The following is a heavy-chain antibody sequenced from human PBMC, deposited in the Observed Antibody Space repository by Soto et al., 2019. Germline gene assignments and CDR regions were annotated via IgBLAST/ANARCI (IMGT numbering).Heavy chain of an antibody. Sequence: PSETLSLTCTVSGGSISSSGSYWGWVRQPPGKGLEWIVSFYYTGGTYSTYYNPSLKSRVTISVDTPKRQFSLNLRSVTAADTAVYYCARVGPWVPYYYDSSPYTFENWFDPWGQGTLVTVSS. J-gene: IGHJ5*02. CDR2: FYYTGGTYST. CDR1: GGSISSSGSY. D-gene: IGHD3-22*01. V-gene: IGHV4-39*01. CDR3: ARVGPWVPYYYDSSPYTFENWFDP.